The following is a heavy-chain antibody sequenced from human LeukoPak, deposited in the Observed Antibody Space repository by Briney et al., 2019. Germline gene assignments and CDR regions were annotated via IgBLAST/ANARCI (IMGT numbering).Heavy chain of an antibody. J-gene: IGHJ4*02. D-gene: IGHD2-15*01. Sequence: PSETLSLTCTVSGGSISSYYWSWIRQPPGKGLEWIGYIYYSGSTNYNASLTNRVTISVDTSKNQFSLKLSSVTAADTAVYYCVREVGYCSGGSCYSYFDYWGQGTLVTVSS. CDR2: IYYSGST. CDR1: GGSISSYY. V-gene: IGHV4-59*01. CDR3: VREVGYCSGGSCYSYFDY.